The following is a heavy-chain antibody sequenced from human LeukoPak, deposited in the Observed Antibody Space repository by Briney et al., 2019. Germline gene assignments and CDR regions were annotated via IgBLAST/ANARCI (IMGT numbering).Heavy chain of an antibody. CDR2: IYSGGST. D-gene: IGHD6-25*01. V-gene: IGHV3-53*01. J-gene: IGHJ6*03. CDR3: ARETAPYYYYCMDV. CDR1: GFTVSSNY. Sequence: PGGSLRLSCAASGFTVSSNYMSWVRQAPGKGLEWVSVIYSGGSTYYADSVKGRFTISRDNSKNTLYLQMNSLRAEDTAVYYCARETAPYYYYCMDVWGKGTTVTVSS.